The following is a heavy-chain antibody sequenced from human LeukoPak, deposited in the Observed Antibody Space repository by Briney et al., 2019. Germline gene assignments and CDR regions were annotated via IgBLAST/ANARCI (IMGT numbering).Heavy chain of an antibody. D-gene: IGHD6-13*01. Sequence: ASVKVSCKASGYTFTSYAMHWVRQAPGQRLEWMGWINAGNGNTKYSQKFQGRVTITRDTSASTAYMELSSLRSEDTAVYYCARSYSCSWYYFDYWGQGTLVTVSS. V-gene: IGHV1-3*01. CDR2: INAGNGNT. CDR3: ARSYSCSWYYFDY. CDR1: GYTFTSYA. J-gene: IGHJ4*02.